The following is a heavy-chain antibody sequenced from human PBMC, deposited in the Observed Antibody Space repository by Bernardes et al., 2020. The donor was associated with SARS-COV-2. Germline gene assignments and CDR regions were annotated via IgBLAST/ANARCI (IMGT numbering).Heavy chain of an antibody. CDR3: AKDPDDFWSGYYRSGGGGMDV. Sequence: GGSLRLSCAASGFTFSSYAMHWVRQAPGKGLEWVAVISYDGSNKYYADSVKGRFTISRDNSKNTLYLQMNSLRAEDTAVYYCAKDPDDFWSGYYRSGGGGMDVWGQGTTVTVSS. D-gene: IGHD3-3*01. CDR1: GFTFSSYA. J-gene: IGHJ6*02. V-gene: IGHV3-30-3*01. CDR2: ISYDGSNK.